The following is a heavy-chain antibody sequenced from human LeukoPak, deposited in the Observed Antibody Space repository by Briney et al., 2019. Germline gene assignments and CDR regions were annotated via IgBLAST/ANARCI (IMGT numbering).Heavy chain of an antibody. J-gene: IGHJ6*03. CDR2: IYHSGST. V-gene: IGHV4-30-2*01. D-gene: IGHD6-6*01. CDR3: ARWSGSVTARNYYYYMDV. Sequence: PSETLSLTCAVSGGSINSGDYSWNWIRQPPGKGLEWIGSIYHSGSTYYNPSLKSRVTISVDASRNQFSLNLSSVTAADTAVYYCARWSGSVTARNYYYYMDVWGEGTTVTVSS. CDR1: GGSINSGDYS.